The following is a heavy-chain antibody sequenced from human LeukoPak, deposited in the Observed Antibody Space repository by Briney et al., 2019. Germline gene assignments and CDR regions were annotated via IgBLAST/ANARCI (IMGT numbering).Heavy chain of an antibody. D-gene: IGHD3-22*01. CDR1: GFTFNSCW. J-gene: IGHJ4*02. V-gene: IGHV3-7*05. CDR3: ARELSSGIDY. CDR2: IKEDGILK. Sequence: GGSLRLSCAASGFTFNSCWMSWVRQAPGEGLEWVANIKEDGILKNYVDSVKGRFTISRDNAKNSLFLQINGLRAEDTAVYYCARELSSGIDYWGQGTLVTISS.